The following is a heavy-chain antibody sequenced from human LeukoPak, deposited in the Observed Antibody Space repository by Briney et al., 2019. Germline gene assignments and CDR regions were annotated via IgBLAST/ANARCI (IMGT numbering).Heavy chain of an antibody. V-gene: IGHV4-39*07. D-gene: IGHD6-19*01. Sequence: SETLSLTCTVSGGSISSSSYYWGWIRQPPGKGLEWIGEINHSGSTNYNPSLKSRVTISVDTSKNQFSLKLSSVTAADTAVYYCARGRAVASDYWGQGTLVTVSS. CDR1: GGSISSSSYY. CDR2: INHSGST. J-gene: IGHJ4*02. CDR3: ARGRAVASDY.